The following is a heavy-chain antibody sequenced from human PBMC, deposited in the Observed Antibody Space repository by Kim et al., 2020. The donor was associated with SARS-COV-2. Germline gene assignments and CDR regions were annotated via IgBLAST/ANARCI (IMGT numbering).Heavy chain of an antibody. CDR3: AREGEGYYDFWSGYYLFDY. Sequence: GRFTISRDNSKNTLYLQMNSLRAEDTAVYYCAREGEGYYDFWSGYYLFDYWGQGTLVTVSS. V-gene: IGHV3-30*01. D-gene: IGHD3-3*01. J-gene: IGHJ4*02.